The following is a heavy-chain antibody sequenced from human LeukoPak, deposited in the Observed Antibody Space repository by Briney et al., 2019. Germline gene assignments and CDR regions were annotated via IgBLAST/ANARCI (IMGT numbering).Heavy chain of an antibody. V-gene: IGHV3-23*01. Sequence: KAGGSLTLSCAASGFTFSNYAMSWVRQAPGKGLEWVSAISGSGGNTYYADSVKGRFTISRDNSRSTLYLQMNSLRAEDTAVYYCVSSSSGWYRFQYWGQGTLVTVSS. CDR3: VSSSSGWYRFQY. D-gene: IGHD6-19*01. CDR2: ISGSGGNT. CDR1: GFTFSNYA. J-gene: IGHJ4*02.